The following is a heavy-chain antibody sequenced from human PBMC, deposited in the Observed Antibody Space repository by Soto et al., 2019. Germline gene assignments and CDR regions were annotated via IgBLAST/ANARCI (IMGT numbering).Heavy chain of an antibody. Sequence: ASVKVSFKASGYTFTSYGISWVRQAPGQGLEWMGWISAYNGNTNYTQKLQGRVTMTRDTSTSTAYMELGSLRSDDTAVYYCVRELEYRGVILFVYWGQGTPVTVSS. V-gene: IGHV1-18*01. CDR2: ISAYNGNT. J-gene: IGHJ4*02. D-gene: IGHD3-10*01. CDR3: VRELEYRGVILFVY. CDR1: GYTFTSYG.